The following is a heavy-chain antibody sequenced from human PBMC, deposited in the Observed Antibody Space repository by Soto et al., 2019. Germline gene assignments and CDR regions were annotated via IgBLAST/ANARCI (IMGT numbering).Heavy chain of an antibody. D-gene: IGHD3-10*01. V-gene: IGHV4-30-4*01. CDR2: IYYSGST. CDR3: ARGPSHTGNDY. CDR1: GGSISSYY. J-gene: IGHJ4*02. Sequence: SETLSLTCTVSGGSISSYYWSWIRQPPGKGLEWIGYIYYSGSTYYNPSLKSRVTISVDTSKNQFSLKLSSVTAADTAVYYCARGPSHTGNDYWGQGTLVTVSS.